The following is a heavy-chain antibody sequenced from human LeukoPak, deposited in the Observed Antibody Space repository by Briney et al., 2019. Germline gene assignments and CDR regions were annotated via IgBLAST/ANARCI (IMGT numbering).Heavy chain of an antibody. CDR2: INGDGRNI. V-gene: IGHV3-74*01. Sequence: GGSLRLSCVASGFTFSSYWMHWVRHDPRKGLVWVSRINGDGRNINYADSVKGRFTISRDNSKNTLYLQINSLRAEDTAVYFCARGRRNTAMVYFFDYWGQGTLVTVSS. D-gene: IGHD5-18*01. CDR1: GFTFSSYW. J-gene: IGHJ4*02. CDR3: ARGRRNTAMVYFFDY.